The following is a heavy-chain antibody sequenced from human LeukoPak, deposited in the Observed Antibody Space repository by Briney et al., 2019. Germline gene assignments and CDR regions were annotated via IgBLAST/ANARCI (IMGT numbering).Heavy chain of an antibody. V-gene: IGHV3-23*01. CDR1: GFTFSSYA. Sequence: AGFLRLSCAASGFTFSSYAMSWGRQAPGKGLEWFSGISGSGGSTYYADSVKGRFTISRDNSKTRLYLQMNSLRAEDTAVYSCAKSVGSSSQPVSWFDPWGQGTLVTVSS. J-gene: IGHJ5*02. CDR3: AKSVGSSSQPVSWFDP. CDR2: ISGSGGST. D-gene: IGHD6-6*01.